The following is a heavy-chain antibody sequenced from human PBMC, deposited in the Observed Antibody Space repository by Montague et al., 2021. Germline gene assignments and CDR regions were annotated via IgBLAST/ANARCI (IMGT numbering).Heavy chain of an antibody. CDR3: ARDSPVVEPWVGEHKGAFDI. Sequence: SQTLSLTCSVSGDSISSYEYYWTWIRQPAGRGLEWIGRVYKRGDTNTNPSLRSRLTLSVDTSKNHFSLTLTPVTAADTAVYFCARDSPVVEPWVGEHKGAFDIWGQGTMVTVSS. CDR2: VYKRGDT. V-gene: IGHV4-61*02. J-gene: IGHJ3*02. CDR1: GDSISSYEYY. D-gene: IGHD3-10*01.